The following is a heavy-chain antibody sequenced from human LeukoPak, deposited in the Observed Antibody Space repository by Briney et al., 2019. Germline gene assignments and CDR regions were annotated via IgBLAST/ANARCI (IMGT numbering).Heavy chain of an antibody. V-gene: IGHV3-66*01. CDR2: IYSGGSA. D-gene: IGHD3-3*01. J-gene: IGHJ4*02. CDR1: GFTFRTSG. Sequence: GGSLRLSCAASGFTFRTSGMNWVRQAPGKGLELVAVIYSGGSAYYADSVKGRFTISRDSSKNTLYLQMNSVRDEDTAVYYCARESGYYAYWGQGTLVTVSS. CDR3: ARESGYYAY.